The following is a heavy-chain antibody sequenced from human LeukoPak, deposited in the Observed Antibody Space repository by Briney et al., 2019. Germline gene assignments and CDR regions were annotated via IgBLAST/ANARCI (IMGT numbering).Heavy chain of an antibody. V-gene: IGHV1-69*05. J-gene: IGHJ6*03. CDR1: GGTFGSYA. CDR3: AAYLLTRGWTYYYMDV. D-gene: IGHD6-19*01. CDR2: IIPIFGTA. Sequence: GASVKVSCKASGGTFGSYAISWVRQAPGQGLEWMGGIIPIFGTANYAQKFQGRGSITTDESTSTAYMELSSLRSEDTAVFYCAAYLLTRGWTYYYMDVWGQGTTVTVSS.